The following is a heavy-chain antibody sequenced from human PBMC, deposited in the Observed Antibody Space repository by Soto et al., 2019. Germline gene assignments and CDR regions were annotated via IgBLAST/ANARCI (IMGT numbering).Heavy chain of an antibody. V-gene: IGHV1-69*02. D-gene: IGHD3-3*01. CDR1: GGTFSSYT. Sequence: QVQLVQSGAEVKKPGSSVKVSCKASGGTFSSYTISWVRQAPGQGPEWMGRIIPILGIANYAQKFQGRVTITADKSTSTAYMELSSLRSEDTAVYYCEKSGHGAFDIWGRGTMVTVSS. CDR2: IIPILGIA. J-gene: IGHJ3*02. CDR3: EKSGHGAFDI.